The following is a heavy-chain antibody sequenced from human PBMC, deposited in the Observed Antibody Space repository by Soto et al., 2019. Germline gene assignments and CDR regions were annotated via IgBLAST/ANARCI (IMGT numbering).Heavy chain of an antibody. Sequence: GGSLRLSCAVSGFTVSSYGMHWVRQAPGKGLEWVAVISRDGGTKFYVDSVKGRFTISKDNSRNTLFLEMDSLRSDDMAVYYCTGEVASGYWGQGTLVTVSS. CDR1: GFTVSSYG. D-gene: IGHD2-8*02. J-gene: IGHJ4*02. V-gene: IGHV3-30*03. CDR3: TGEVASGY. CDR2: ISRDGGTK.